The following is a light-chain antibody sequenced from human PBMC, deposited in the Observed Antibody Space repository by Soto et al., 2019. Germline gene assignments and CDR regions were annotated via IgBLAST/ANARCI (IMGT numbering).Light chain of an antibody. V-gene: IGKV3-11*01. CDR3: QQRSNWPYT. J-gene: IGKJ2*01. CDR1: QSVSSY. Sequence: EIVLTQSPATLSLSPGERATLSCRASQSVSSYLAWYQQKPGQAPRLLIYDASNRASGIPARFRGSGSGTDFTLTISSLDPEDFAVYYCQQRSNWPYTFGQGTKLEIK. CDR2: DAS.